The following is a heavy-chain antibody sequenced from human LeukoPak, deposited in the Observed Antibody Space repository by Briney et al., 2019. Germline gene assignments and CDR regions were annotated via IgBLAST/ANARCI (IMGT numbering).Heavy chain of an antibody. J-gene: IGHJ5*02. CDR2: TYYRSEWYN. Sequence: SQTLSLTCAISGDSVSSNNAAWNWNRQSPSRGLEWLGRTYYRSEWYNDYAVSVKSRITINPDTSKNQFSLQLNSVTPEDTAVYYCAREYSSDWYLFWFDPWGQGTLVTVSS. D-gene: IGHD6-19*01. V-gene: IGHV6-1*01. CDR1: GDSVSSNNAA. CDR3: AREYSSDWYLFWFDP.